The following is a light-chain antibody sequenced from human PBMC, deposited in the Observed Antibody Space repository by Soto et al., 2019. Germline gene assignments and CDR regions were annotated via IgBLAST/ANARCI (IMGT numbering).Light chain of an antibody. CDR1: SSNIGAGYD. CDR2: ENN. J-gene: IGLJ2*01. CDR3: QSYDSSLSASVV. Sequence: QSVLTQPPSVSGAPGQRVTISCTGSSSNIGAGYDVHWYQQFLGTAPKLLIYENNKRPSGVPDRFSGSKSGTSASLAITGLQAEDEADYYCQSYDSSLSASVVFGGGTKLTVL. V-gene: IGLV1-40*01.